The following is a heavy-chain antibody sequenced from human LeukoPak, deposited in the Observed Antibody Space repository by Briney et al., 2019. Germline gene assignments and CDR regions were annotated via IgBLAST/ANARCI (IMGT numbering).Heavy chain of an antibody. J-gene: IGHJ4*02. V-gene: IGHV3-30*03. Sequence: GGSLRLSCAASGFTFSTYGMHWVRQAPGKGLEWVAVISYDGSNKYYADSVKGRFTISRDNSKNTLYLQMNSLRAEDTAVYYCARDWGNWRYGYYFDHWGQGTLVTVSS. D-gene: IGHD1-20*01. CDR1: GFTFSTYG. CDR2: ISYDGSNK. CDR3: ARDWGNWRYGYYFDH.